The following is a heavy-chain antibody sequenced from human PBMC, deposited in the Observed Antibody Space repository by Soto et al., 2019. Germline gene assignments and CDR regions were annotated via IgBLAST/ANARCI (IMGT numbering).Heavy chain of an antibody. J-gene: IGHJ4*02. CDR2: IYWDDDK. CDR1: GFSLSTSGVG. D-gene: IGHD5-12*01. Sequence: QITLKESGPTLAKPTQTLTLTCSFSGFSLSTSGVGVGWIRQPPGKALEWLALIYWDDDKRYSPSLKSRLTITKDTSKNQVVLTMTNMDPVDTATYYCAHRRYSGYDFDYWGQGTLVIVSS. V-gene: IGHV2-5*02. CDR3: AHRRYSGYDFDY.